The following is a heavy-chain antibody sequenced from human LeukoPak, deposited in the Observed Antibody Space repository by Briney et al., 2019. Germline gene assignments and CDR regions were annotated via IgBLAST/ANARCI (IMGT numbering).Heavy chain of an antibody. D-gene: IGHD1-1*01. CDR1: GGSISGYY. Sequence: PSETLSLTCTVSGGSISGYYWSWIRQPPGKGLEWIGYISYSGSTNYNPSLKSRVTISVDTAKNQFSLKLSSVTAADTAVYYCARHEGGTTRDYWGQGTLVTVSS. J-gene: IGHJ4*02. CDR3: ARHEGGTTRDY. V-gene: IGHV4-59*08. CDR2: ISYSGST.